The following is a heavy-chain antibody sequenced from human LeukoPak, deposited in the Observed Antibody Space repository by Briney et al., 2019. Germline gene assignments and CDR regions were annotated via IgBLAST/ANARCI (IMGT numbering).Heavy chain of an antibody. CDR3: ATSKYSGSY. J-gene: IGHJ4*02. CDR2: ISGSDYST. V-gene: IGHV3-23*01. CDR1: GFTLSNYA. D-gene: IGHD1-26*01. Sequence: GGSLRLSCAAPGFTLSNYAMSWVRQAPGKGLEWVSSISGSDYSTYYADFVKGRFTISRDNSKNTLYLQMNSLRAEDTAVYYCATSKYSGSYWGQGTLVTVSS.